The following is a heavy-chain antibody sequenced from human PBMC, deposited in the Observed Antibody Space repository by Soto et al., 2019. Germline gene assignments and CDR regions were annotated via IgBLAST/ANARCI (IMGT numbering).Heavy chain of an antibody. CDR2: IYYSGST. Sequence: PSXTLSLNCTVSGGSISSYYWSWIRQPPGKGLEWIGYIYYSGSTNYNPSLKSRVTISVDTSKNQFSLKLSSVTAADTAVYYCARRGAARPSWFDPWGQGTLVTVSS. CDR3: ARRGAARPSWFDP. J-gene: IGHJ5*02. V-gene: IGHV4-59*08. D-gene: IGHD6-6*01. CDR1: GGSISSYY.